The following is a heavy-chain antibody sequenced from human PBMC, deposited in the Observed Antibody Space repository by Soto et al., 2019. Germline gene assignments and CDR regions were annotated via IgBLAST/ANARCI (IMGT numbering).Heavy chain of an antibody. J-gene: IGHJ6*02. V-gene: IGHV4-59*01. CDR3: ARDASGSNYYYYYGMDV. CDR2: IYYSGST. Sequence: PSETLSLTCTVSCGSISSYYWSWIRQPPGKGLEWIGYIYYSGSTNYNPSLKSRVTISVDTSKNQFSLKLSSVTAADTAVYYCARDASGSNYYYYYGMDVWGQGTTVTVSS. D-gene: IGHD6-13*01. CDR1: CGSISSYY.